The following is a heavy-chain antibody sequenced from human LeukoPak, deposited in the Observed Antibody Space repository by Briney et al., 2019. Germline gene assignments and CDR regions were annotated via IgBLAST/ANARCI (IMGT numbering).Heavy chain of an antibody. V-gene: IGHV1-69*04. CDR1: GGTFSSYA. Sequence: SVKVSCKASGGTFSSYAISWVRQAPGQGLEWMGRIIPILGIANYAQKFQGRVTITADKSTSTAYMELSSLRSEDTAVYYCARASGSSAVPFDYWGQGTLVTVSS. CDR3: ARASGSSAVPFDY. J-gene: IGHJ4*02. D-gene: IGHD3-10*01. CDR2: IIPILGIA.